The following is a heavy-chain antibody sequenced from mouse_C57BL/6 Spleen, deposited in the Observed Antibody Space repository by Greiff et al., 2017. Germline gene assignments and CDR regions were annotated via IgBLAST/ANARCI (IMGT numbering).Heavy chain of an antibody. CDR1: GFNIKDDY. V-gene: IGHV14-4*01. J-gene: IGHJ2*01. D-gene: IGHD1-1*01. CDR2: IDPENGDT. CDR3: TYYDGGY. Sequence: EVQLQQSGAELVRPGASVKLSCTASGFNIKDDYMHWVKQRPEQGLEWIGWIDPENGDTEYASKFQGKATITADTSSNTAYLQLSSLTSEDTAVYYCTYYDGGYWGQGTTLTVSS.